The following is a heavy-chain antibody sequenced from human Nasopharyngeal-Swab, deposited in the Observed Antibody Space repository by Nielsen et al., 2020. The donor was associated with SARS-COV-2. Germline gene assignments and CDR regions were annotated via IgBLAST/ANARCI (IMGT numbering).Heavy chain of an antibody. Sequence: ASVKVSCKVSGYTLTELSMHWVRQAPGKGLEWMGGFDPEDGETIYAQKFQGRVTMTEDTSTDTAYMELSSLRSEDTAVYYCATGGPTVTTSNWFDPWGQGTLVTVSS. D-gene: IGHD4-17*01. CDR3: ATGGPTVTTSNWFDP. V-gene: IGHV1-24*01. CDR1: GYTLTELS. CDR2: FDPEDGET. J-gene: IGHJ5*02.